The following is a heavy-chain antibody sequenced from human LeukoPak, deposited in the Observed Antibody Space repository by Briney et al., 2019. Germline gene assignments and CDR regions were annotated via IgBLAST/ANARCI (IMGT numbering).Heavy chain of an antibody. CDR2: LYAGGST. CDR1: GFTMSGIH. Sequence: GGSLRLSCKASGFTMSGIHMNWVRQAPGKGLDRVSGLYAGGSTYYAGSVTGRFTISRDDSKNTLYLQMTSLRVDDTAIYFCVRGNGNVGGRLDPWGQGAWVIVSS. CDR3: VRGNGNVGGRLDP. J-gene: IGHJ5*02. D-gene: IGHD1-1*01. V-gene: IGHV3-66*01.